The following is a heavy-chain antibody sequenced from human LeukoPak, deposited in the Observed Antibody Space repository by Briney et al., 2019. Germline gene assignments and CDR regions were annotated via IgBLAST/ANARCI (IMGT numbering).Heavy chain of an antibody. CDR1: GGTFSSYA. V-gene: IGHV1-69*05. Sequence: ASVKVSCKASGGTFSSYAISWVRQAPGQGLEWMGGIIPIFGTANYAQKFQGRVTITTDESTSTAYMELSSPRSEDTAVYYCATLPRYYYDSSGNGGYWGQGTLVTVSS. J-gene: IGHJ4*02. CDR2: IIPIFGTA. D-gene: IGHD3-22*01. CDR3: ATLPRYYYDSSGNGGY.